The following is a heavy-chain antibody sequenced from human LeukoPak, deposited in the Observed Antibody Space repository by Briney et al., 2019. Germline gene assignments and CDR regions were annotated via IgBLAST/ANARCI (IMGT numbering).Heavy chain of an antibody. CDR2: ISGSGDNT. CDR3: AKGSSPFDY. V-gene: IGHV3-23*01. D-gene: IGHD6-13*01. Sequence: PGGSLRLSCAASGFTFSSYGMNWVRQAPGKGLEWVSGISGSGDNTNYADSVKGRFTISRDNSKNTLYLQMNSLRAEDTAVYYCAKGSSPFDYWGQGTLVTVSS. CDR1: GFTFSSYG. J-gene: IGHJ4*02.